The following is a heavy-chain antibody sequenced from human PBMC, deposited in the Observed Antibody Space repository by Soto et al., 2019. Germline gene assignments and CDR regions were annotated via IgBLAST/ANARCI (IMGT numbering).Heavy chain of an antibody. J-gene: IGHJ4*02. CDR1: GGSFSGYY. CDR3: ARGIDAPDKYYFDS. V-gene: IGHV4-34*01. Sequence: QVQLQQWGAGLLKPSETLSLTCAVYGGSFSGYYWSWIRQSPGKGLEWIGEINHSGSTNQNPSLKSRVTMSVDTSKNQFSLKRRSVTAADMAVYYCARGIDAPDKYYFDSWGQGTLVTVSS. D-gene: IGHD3-9*01. CDR2: INHSGST.